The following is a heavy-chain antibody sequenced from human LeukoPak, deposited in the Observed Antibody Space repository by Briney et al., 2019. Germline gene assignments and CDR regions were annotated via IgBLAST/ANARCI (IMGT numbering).Heavy chain of an antibody. CDR3: ARGYYDFWSGYSYYGMDV. Sequence: PSETLSLTCTVSGGSISSYYWSWIRQPPGKGLEWIGYIYYSGSTNYNPSLKSRVTISVDMSKNQFSLKLGSVTTADTAVYYCARGYYDFWSGYSYYGMDVWGQGTTVTVSS. V-gene: IGHV4-59*01. J-gene: IGHJ6*02. CDR1: GGSISSYY. D-gene: IGHD3-3*01. CDR2: IYYSGST.